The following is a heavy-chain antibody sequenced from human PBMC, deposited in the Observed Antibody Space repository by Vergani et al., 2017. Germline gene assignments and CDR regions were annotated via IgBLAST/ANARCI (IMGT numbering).Heavy chain of an antibody. CDR1: GGSFSGYY. D-gene: IGHD2-8*01. Sequence: QVQLQQWGAGLLKPSETLSLTCAVYGGSFSGYYWSWIRPPPGKGLEWIGEINHSGSTNYNPSLKSRVTISVDTSKNQFSLKLSSVTAADTAVYYCARVRGYGVRAAYYCYYMDVWGKGP. V-gene: IGHV4-34*01. CDR3: ARVRGYGVRAAYYCYYMDV. CDR2: INHSGST. J-gene: IGHJ6*03.